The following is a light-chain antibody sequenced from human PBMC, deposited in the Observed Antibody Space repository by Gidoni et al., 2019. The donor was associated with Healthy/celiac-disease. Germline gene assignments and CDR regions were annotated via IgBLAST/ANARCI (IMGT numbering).Light chain of an antibody. CDR1: QSVSSSY. V-gene: IGKV3-20*01. J-gene: IGKJ2*01. CDR2: GAS. CDR3: QQYGSLYT. Sequence: EIVLTQSPGTLSLSPGERATLSCRASQSVSSSYLAWYQQKPGQAPRLLIYGASSRATGIPDRFSGSGSGTDFTLTISRLEPEDFAVYYWQQYGSLYTFGQXTKLEIK.